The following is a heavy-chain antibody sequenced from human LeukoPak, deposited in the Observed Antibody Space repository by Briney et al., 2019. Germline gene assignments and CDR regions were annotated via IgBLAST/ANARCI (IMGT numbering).Heavy chain of an antibody. CDR3: ARVRYYGNWFDP. D-gene: IGHD3-3*01. Sequence: GGSLRLSCAATGFIFSSYWMHLVRQAPANVLAWVSRINSDGSSTSYADSVKGRFTISRDNAKNTLYLQMNSLRAEDTAVYYCARVRYYGNWFDPWGQGTLVTVSS. V-gene: IGHV3-74*01. CDR2: INSDGSST. J-gene: IGHJ5*02. CDR1: GFIFSSYW.